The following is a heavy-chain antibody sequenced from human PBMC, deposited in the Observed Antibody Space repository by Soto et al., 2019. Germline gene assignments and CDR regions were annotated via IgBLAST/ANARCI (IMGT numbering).Heavy chain of an antibody. Sequence: QVQLVESGGGVVQPGRSLRLSCAVSGFTFSSYGMHWVRQAPGKGLEWVAVIWYDGSNKYYADSVKGRFTISRDDSKNKLNLQRSSLRAEDPAVYYCARETGGPLYGMDVWGQGATVTVSS. V-gene: IGHV3-33*01. CDR1: GFTFSSYG. CDR3: ARETGGPLYGMDV. CDR2: IWYDGSNK. J-gene: IGHJ6*02. D-gene: IGHD7-27*01.